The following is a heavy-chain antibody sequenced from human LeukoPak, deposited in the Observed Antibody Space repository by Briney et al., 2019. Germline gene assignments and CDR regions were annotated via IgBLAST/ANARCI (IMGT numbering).Heavy chain of an antibody. J-gene: IGHJ3*02. CDR2: IKQDGSEK. CDR1: GFTFSSYW. Sequence: GGSLRLSCAASGFTFSSYWMSWVRQAPGKGLEWVANIKQDGSEKYYVDSVKGRFTISRDNAKNSLYLQMNSLRAEDTAVYYCARDLEAYGDYAGAFDIWGQGTMVTVSS. V-gene: IGHV3-7*03. CDR3: ARDLEAYGDYAGAFDI. D-gene: IGHD4-17*01.